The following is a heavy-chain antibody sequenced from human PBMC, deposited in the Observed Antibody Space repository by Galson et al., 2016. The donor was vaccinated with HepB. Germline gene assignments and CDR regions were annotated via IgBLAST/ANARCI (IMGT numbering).Heavy chain of an antibody. CDR2: INPNSGGT. V-gene: IGHV1-2*02. J-gene: IGHJ5*01. D-gene: IGHD1-26*01. Sequence: SVKVSCKASGYTFTAYYIHWVRQAPGQGLEWMGWINPNSGGTDYAQKFQDTVTMTRDTSVSTAYMELSGLRSDDTAVYYCARARDIIAMWGWFGSWGQGTLVTVSS. CDR3: ARARDIIAMWGWFGS. CDR1: GYTFTAYY.